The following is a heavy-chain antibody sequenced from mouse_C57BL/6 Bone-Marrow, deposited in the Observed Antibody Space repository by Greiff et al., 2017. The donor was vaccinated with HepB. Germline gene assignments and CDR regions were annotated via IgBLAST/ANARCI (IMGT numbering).Heavy chain of an antibody. V-gene: IGHV14-4*01. CDR2: IDPVNGDT. J-gene: IGHJ4*01. D-gene: IGHD1-1*01. Sequence: VQLQQSGAELVRPGASVKLSCTASGFNIKDDYMHWVKQRPEQGLEWIGWIDPVNGDTKYASKFQGKATITADTSSNTAYLQLSSLTSEDTAVYYCTSDGNCHGSSRYYAMDYRGQGTSVTVSS. CDR1: GFNIKDDY. CDR3: TSDGNCHGSSRYYAMDY.